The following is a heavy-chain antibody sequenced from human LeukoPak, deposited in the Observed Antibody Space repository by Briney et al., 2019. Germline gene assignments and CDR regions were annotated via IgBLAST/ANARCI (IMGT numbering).Heavy chain of an antibody. D-gene: IGHD6-6*01. J-gene: IGHJ6*04. CDR1: GGTFSSYA. Sequence: SVKVSCKASGGTFSSYAISWVRQAPGQGLEWMGGIIPIFGTANYAQKFQGRVTITTDESTSTAYMELSSLRPEDTAVYYCARDPYSSSYMDVWGKGTTVTVSS. CDR3: ARDPYSSSYMDV. V-gene: IGHV1-69*05. CDR2: IIPIFGTA.